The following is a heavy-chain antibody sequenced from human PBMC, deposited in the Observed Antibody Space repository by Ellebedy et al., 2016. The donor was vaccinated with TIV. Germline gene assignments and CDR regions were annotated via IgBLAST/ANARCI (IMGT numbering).Heavy chain of an antibody. Sequence: GGSLRLXCAASGFTFRSYAMHWVRQAPGKGLEWVAVISYDGSNKYYADSVKGRFTISRDNSKNTLYLQMNSLRAEDTAVYYCARGQQWLTDAFDIWGQGTMVTVSS. J-gene: IGHJ3*02. CDR1: GFTFRSYA. CDR3: ARGQQWLTDAFDI. D-gene: IGHD6-19*01. CDR2: ISYDGSNK. V-gene: IGHV3-30-3*01.